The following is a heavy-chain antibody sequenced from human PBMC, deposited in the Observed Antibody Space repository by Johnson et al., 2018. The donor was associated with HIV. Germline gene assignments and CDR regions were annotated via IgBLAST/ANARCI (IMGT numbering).Heavy chain of an antibody. V-gene: IGHV3-66*01. CDR3: ASVRRGAFDI. J-gene: IGHJ3*02. D-gene: IGHD2-8*01. CDR1: AFTVSSNY. Sequence: VQLVESGGGLVKPGGSLRLSCAASAFTVSSNYMSWVRKAPGKGLEWVSVIYRGGTTFYADSVKGRFTITRDNSRNTLYLQMSSLRVEDTAVYYWASVRRGAFDIWGQGTMVTVSS. CDR2: IYRGGTT.